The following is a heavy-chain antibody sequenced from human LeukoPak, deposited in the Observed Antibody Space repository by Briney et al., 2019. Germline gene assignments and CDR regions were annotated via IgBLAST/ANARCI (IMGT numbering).Heavy chain of an antibody. CDR3: AKELNSYGYAFDV. D-gene: IGHD5-18*01. Sequence: ASVKVSCKASGYTFIYYDMHWVRQAPGQGLEWVGTINPYDNSTNYAQKFQGRVTMTRDMSTSTVYMELNSLRSEDTAVYYCAKELNSYGYAFDVWGQGTMVTVSS. CDR2: INPYDNST. V-gene: IGHV1-46*01. CDR1: GYTFIYYD. J-gene: IGHJ3*01.